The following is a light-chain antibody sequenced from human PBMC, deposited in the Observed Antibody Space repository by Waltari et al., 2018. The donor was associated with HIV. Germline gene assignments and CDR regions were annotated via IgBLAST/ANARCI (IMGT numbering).Light chain of an antibody. V-gene: IGKV3-20*01. CDR3: QQYAASPLT. J-gene: IGKJ4*01. Sequence: EIVLTHSLGTLPSSPGQRATPPCRASQSVRSASLAWYQQKPGQAPRLLIYGASSRAPGIPDRFSGSGAVTDFILTISRLQPEDCAVYYCQQYAASPLTFGGGTKVEIK. CDR2: GAS. CDR1: QSVRSAS.